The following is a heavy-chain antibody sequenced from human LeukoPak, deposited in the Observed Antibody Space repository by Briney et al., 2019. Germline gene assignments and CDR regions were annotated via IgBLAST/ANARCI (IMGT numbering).Heavy chain of an antibody. CDR3: ASYYGYSYGSFDY. D-gene: IGHD5-18*01. Sequence: SETLSLTCTVSGGSISNYYWSWIRQPPGKGLEWIGYIYYSGSTYYNPSLKSRVTISVDTSKNQFSLKLSSVTAADTAVYYCASYYGYSYGSFDYWGQGTLVTVSS. CDR2: IYYSGST. J-gene: IGHJ4*02. V-gene: IGHV4-59*06. CDR1: GGSISNYY.